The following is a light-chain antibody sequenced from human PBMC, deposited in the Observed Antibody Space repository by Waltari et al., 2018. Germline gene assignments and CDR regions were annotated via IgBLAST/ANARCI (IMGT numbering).Light chain of an antibody. Sequence: VVMTQSPLSLPVTLGQPASISCRSSQSLVYSDGNTYLNWFQQRPGQSPRRLIYKVSHRESGVPDRFSGRGSGTDFTLKISRVEAEDVGVYYCMQGTHWPPSLFGQGTKVEIK. CDR1: QSLVYSDGNTY. CDR3: MQGTHWPPSL. CDR2: KVS. V-gene: IGKV2-30*01. J-gene: IGKJ1*01.